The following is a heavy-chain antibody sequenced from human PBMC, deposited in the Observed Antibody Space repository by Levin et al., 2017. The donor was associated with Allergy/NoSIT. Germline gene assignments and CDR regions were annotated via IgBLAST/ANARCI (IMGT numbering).Heavy chain of an antibody. CDR1: GFTFSDCG. Sequence: SCSASGFTFSDCGMSWFRQSPGKGLEWVGVIRGKTYGGSTEYAASVKGRFTISRDDFETIAYLEMNSLKDEDTAVYYCARDLVFRGRYHGLDVWGQGTSVTVSS. CDR3: ARDLVFRGRYHGLDV. D-gene: IGHD1-14*01. V-gene: IGHV3-49*03. J-gene: IGHJ6*02. CDR2: IRGKTYGGST.